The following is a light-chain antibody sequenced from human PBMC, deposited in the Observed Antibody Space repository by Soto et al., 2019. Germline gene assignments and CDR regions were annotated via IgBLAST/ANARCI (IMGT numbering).Light chain of an antibody. J-gene: IGKJ4*01. Sequence: EIVLTQSPATLALSPGERATLSCRARQSVSSSLAWYQQKPGQAPRLLIYDASNNSTGIPATFSGSGSWTDFTLTISSIEHADSAVDYCQQRSNWTALTFGGGTKVEIK. V-gene: IGKV3-11*01. CDR2: DAS. CDR3: QQRSNWTALT. CDR1: QSVSSS.